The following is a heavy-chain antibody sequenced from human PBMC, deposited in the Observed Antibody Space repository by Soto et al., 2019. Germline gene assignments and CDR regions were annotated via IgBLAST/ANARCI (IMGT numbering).Heavy chain of an antibody. CDR1: GGSISSSNW. V-gene: IGHV4-4*02. CDR2: IYHSGST. Sequence: SETLSFTCAVSGGSISSSNWWSWVRQPPGKGLEWIGEIYHSGSTNYNPSLKSRVTISVDKSKNQFSLKLSSVTAADTAVYYCARPLAARRAFDIWGQGTMVTVSS. CDR3: ARPLAARRAFDI. D-gene: IGHD6-6*01. J-gene: IGHJ3*02.